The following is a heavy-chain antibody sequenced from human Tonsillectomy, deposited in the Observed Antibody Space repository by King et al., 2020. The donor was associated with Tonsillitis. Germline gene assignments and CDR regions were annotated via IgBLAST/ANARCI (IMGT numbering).Heavy chain of an antibody. CDR3: ARDRYYYDSSGYYHVSDY. V-gene: IGHV3-74*01. Sequence: VQLVESGGGLVQPGGCLRLSCAASGFTFSSYWMHWVRQAPGKGLVWVSRINSVGRSTSYAGSVKGRFTISRDNAKTTLYLQMNSLRAEDTAVYYCARDRYYYDSSGYYHVSDYWGQGTLVTVSS. CDR2: INSVGRST. J-gene: IGHJ4*02. D-gene: IGHD3-22*01. CDR1: GFTFSSYW.